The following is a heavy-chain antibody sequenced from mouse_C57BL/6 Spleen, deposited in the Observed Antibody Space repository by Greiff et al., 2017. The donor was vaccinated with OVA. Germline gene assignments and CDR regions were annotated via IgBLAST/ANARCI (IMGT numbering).Heavy chain of an antibody. CDR3: ARSYGNYDYAMDY. J-gene: IGHJ4*01. D-gene: IGHD2-1*01. V-gene: IGHV1-55*01. CDR1: GYTFTSYW. Sequence: QVHVKQPGAELVKPGASVKMSCKASGYTFTSYWITWVKQRPGQGLEWIGDIYPGSGSTNYNEKFKSKATLTVDTSSSTAYMQLSSLTSEDSAVYYCARSYGNYDYAMDYWGQGTSVTVSS. CDR2: IYPGSGST.